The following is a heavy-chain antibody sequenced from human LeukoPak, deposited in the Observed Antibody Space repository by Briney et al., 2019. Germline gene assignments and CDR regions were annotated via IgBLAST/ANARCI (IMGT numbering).Heavy chain of an antibody. CDR1: GFTFSDYY. CDR3: ARDLGYCSSTSCSDAFDI. CDR2: ISSSSSYT. J-gene: IGHJ3*02. V-gene: IGHV3-11*06. Sequence: GGSLRLSCAASGFTFSDYYMSWIRQAPGEGLEWVSYISSSSSYTNYADSVKGRFTISRDNAKNSLYLQMNSLRAEDTAVYYCARDLGYCSSTSCSDAFDIWGQGTMVTVSS. D-gene: IGHD2-2*01.